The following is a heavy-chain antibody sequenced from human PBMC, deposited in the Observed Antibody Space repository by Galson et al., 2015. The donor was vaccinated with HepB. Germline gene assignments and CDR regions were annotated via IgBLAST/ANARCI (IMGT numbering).Heavy chain of an antibody. V-gene: IGHV3-33*01. J-gene: IGHJ6*03. CDR3: ARDRRTTGWSTRRSGYYMDV. CDR1: GFTFSSYG. Sequence: SLRLSCAASGFTFSSYGMHWVRQAPGKGLEWVAVIWYDGSNKYYADSVKGRFTISRDNSKNTLYLQMNSLRAEDTAVYYCARDRRTTGWSTRRSGYYMDVWGKGTTVTVSS. CDR2: IWYDGSNK. D-gene: IGHD2/OR15-2a*01.